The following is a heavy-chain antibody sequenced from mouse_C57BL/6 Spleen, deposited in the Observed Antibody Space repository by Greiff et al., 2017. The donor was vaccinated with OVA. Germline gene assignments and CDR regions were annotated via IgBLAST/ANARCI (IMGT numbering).Heavy chain of an antibody. Sequence: QVQLKQSGPELVKPGASVKISCKASGYAFSSSWMNWVKQRPGKGLEWIGRIYPGDGDTNYNGKFKGKATLTADKSSSTAYMQLSSLTSEDSAVYFCAITTVVATDYWGQGTSVTVSS. CDR1: GYAFSSSW. CDR2: IYPGDGDT. D-gene: IGHD1-1*01. V-gene: IGHV1-82*01. J-gene: IGHJ4*01. CDR3: AITTVVATDY.